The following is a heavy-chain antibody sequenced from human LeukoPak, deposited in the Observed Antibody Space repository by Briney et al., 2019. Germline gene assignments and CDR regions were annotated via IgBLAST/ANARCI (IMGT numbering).Heavy chain of an antibody. J-gene: IGHJ6*03. D-gene: IGHD6-13*01. CDR3: ARQRVAAPGVRSYYMDV. CDR1: GYSFTTYW. CDR2: IYPGDSDT. Sequence: GESLRISCKGSGYSFTTYWIDWVRQMPGKGLEWMGIIYPGDSDTRYSPSFQGQVTISADKSISTAYLQWSSLKASDTAMYYCARQRVAAPGVRSYYMDVWGKGTTVTVSS. V-gene: IGHV5-51*01.